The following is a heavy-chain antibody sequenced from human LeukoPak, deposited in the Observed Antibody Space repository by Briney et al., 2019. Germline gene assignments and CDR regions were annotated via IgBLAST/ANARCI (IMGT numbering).Heavy chain of an antibody. CDR1: GFTFSSYA. CDR3: SGYYGSGSFISSYYYYMDV. Sequence: GGSLRLSCAASGFTFSSYAMHWVRQAPGKGLEYVSAISSNGGSTYYANSVKGRFTISRDNSKNTLYLQMGSLRAEDTAVYYCSGYYGSGSFISSYYYYMDVWGKGTTVTVSS. V-gene: IGHV3-64*01. D-gene: IGHD3-10*01. J-gene: IGHJ6*03. CDR2: ISSNGGST.